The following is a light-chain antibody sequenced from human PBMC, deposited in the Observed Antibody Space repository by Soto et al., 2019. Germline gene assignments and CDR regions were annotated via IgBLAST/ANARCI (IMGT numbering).Light chain of an antibody. Sequence: QSVLTQPASVSGSPGQSITISCTGTSSDVGGYNYVSWYQQHPGKAPKLMIYAVSNRPSGVSNRFSGSKSGNTATLTISGLQAEDEADYYCCSYTVSGTYVFGTGTKSPS. CDR3: CSYTVSGTYV. J-gene: IGLJ1*01. V-gene: IGLV2-14*01. CDR2: AVS. CDR1: SSDVGGYNY.